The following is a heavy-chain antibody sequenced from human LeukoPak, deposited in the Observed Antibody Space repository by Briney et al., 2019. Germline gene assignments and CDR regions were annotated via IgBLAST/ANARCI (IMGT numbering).Heavy chain of an antibody. V-gene: IGHV4-39*01. CDR3: ARQRIGDVDY. D-gene: IGHD1-26*01. CDR1: GDSISSSSYY. Sequence: SATLSLPCAVSGDSISSSSYYWGWIRPPPGKGLEWIGSIYYSGSTYYNPSLKSRVTISVDTSKNQFSLKLSSVTAADTAVYYCARQRIGDVDYWGQGTLVTVSS. J-gene: IGHJ4*02. CDR2: IYYSGST.